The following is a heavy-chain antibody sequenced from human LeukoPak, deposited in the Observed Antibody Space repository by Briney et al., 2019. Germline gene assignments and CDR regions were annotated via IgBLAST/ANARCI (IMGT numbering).Heavy chain of an antibody. D-gene: IGHD2-2*01. J-gene: IGHJ4*02. CDR1: GGSISSSSYY. Sequence: PSETLSLTCTVSGGSISSSSYYWGWIRQPPGKGLEWIGSIYYSGSTYYNPSLKSRVTISVDTSKNQFSLKLSSVTAADTAVYYCARGLVTSHCRDYWGQGTLVTVSS. CDR3: ARGLVTSHCRDY. V-gene: IGHV4-39*01. CDR2: IYYSGST.